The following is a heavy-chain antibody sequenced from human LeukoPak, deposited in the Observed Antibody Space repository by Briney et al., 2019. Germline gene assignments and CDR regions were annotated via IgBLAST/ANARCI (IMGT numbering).Heavy chain of an antibody. V-gene: IGHV3-7*01. CDR2: IKQDGSEK. D-gene: IGHD3-22*01. CDR3: ASLRGYYYEYFDY. CDR1: GFTFSYW. Sequence: GGSLRLSCAASGFTFSYWMSWVRQAPGKGLEWVANIKQDGSEKYYVDSVKGRFTISRDNAKNSLYLQMNSLRAEDTAVYYCASLRGYYYEYFDYWGQGTLVTVSS. J-gene: IGHJ4*02.